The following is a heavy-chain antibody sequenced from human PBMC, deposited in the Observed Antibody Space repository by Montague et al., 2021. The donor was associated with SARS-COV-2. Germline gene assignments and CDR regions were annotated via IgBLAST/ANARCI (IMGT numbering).Heavy chain of an antibody. J-gene: IGHJ6*02. CDR3: ASGIYPSGSYYNRYYYGLNI. Sequence: SETLSLTCAVYGGSLSGHYWSWIRQPPEKGLEWIGEINHSANAKYNPSLKSPVTISIDTFKNQFSLKMTSVTTADTATYYCASGIYPSGSYYNRYYYGLNIWGPGTTVIVSS. V-gene: IGHV4-34*01. CDR2: INHSANA. D-gene: IGHD3-10*01. CDR1: GGSLSGHY.